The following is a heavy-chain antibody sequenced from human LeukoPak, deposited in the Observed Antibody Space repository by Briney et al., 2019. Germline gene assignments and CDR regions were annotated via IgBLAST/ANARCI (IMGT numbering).Heavy chain of an antibody. CDR3: ATRAGNSSGYYYFDY. D-gene: IGHD3-22*01. CDR2: IYRSGST. CDR1: GGSIGTYY. V-gene: IGHV4-59*12. Sequence: PSETLSLTCTVSGGSIGTYYWSWIRQPPGKGLEWIGHIYRSGSTNYNPSLKSRVTISVDTSKNQFSLKLSSVTAADTAVYYCATRAGNSSGYYYFDYWGQGTLVTVSS. J-gene: IGHJ4*02.